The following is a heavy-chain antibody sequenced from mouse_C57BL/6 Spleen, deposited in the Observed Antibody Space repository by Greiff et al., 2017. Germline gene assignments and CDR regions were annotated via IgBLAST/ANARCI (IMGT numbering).Heavy chain of an antibody. V-gene: IGHV1-69*01. Sequence: QVQLQQPGAELVMPGASVKLSCKASGYTFTSYWMHWVKQRPGQGLEWIGEIDPSDSYTNYNQKFKGKSTLTVDKSSRTAYMQLSSLTSEDSAVYYCARKGFYSNYYFDYWGQGTTLSVSS. CDR1: GYTFTSYW. D-gene: IGHD2-5*01. CDR3: ARKGFYSNYYFDY. CDR2: IDPSDSYT. J-gene: IGHJ2*01.